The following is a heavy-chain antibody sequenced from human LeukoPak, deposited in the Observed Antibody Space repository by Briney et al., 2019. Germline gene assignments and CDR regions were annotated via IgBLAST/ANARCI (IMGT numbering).Heavy chain of an antibody. V-gene: IGHV4-30-4*01. CDR2: IYYSGST. D-gene: IGHD3-22*01. J-gene: IGHJ4*02. CDR3: ARGDSSGYYEVDY. Sequence: KASETLSLTCTVSGGSISSGDYYWSWIRQPPGKGLEWIGYIYYSGSTYYNPSLKSRVTISVDTSKNQLSLKLSSVTAADTAVYYCARGDSSGYYEVDYWGQGTLVTVSS. CDR1: GGSISSGDYY.